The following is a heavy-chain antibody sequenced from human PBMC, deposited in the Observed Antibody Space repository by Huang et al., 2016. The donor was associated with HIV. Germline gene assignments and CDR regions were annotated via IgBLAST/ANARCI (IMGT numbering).Heavy chain of an antibody. Sequence: QVHLVQSGAEVKKPGASVKVSCKASGYTFTNYDINWVRQAPGRGLEWMGGMNPNTGNTGFAQSFQGRVTMNRKTSINTAYMERTSLTSEDTAVYYCARSAYGDLDYWGLGTLVIVSS. CDR1: GYTFTNYD. CDR3: ARSAYGDLDY. J-gene: IGHJ4*02. CDR2: MNPNTGNT. V-gene: IGHV1-8*02. D-gene: IGHD4-17*01.